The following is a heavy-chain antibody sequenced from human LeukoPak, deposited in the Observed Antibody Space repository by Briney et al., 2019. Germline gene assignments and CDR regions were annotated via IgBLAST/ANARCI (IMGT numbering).Heavy chain of an antibody. CDR1: GFTFSSYG. CDR2: IRYDGSNK. D-gene: IGHD4-23*01. J-gene: IGHJ3*02. V-gene: IGHV3-30*02. CDR3: AKNTVVTRLSDAFDI. Sequence: GGSLRLSCAASGFTFSSYGMHWVRQAPGKGLEWVAFIRYDGSNKYYADSVKGRFTISRDNSKNTLYLQMNSLRAEDTAVYYCAKNTVVTRLSDAFDIWGRGTMVTVSS.